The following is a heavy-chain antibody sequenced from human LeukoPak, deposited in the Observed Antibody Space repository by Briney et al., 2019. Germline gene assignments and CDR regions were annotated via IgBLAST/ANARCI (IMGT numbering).Heavy chain of an antibody. CDR2: TSGSGATS. CDR3: ARGLAVVPAVSDY. Sequence: RGSLRLSCVASGFTFRNYAMSWVRQAPGKGLEWVSGTSGSGATSYYADSVKGRFTISRDNSKNTLYLQMNSLRVEDTAVYYCARGLAVVPAVSDYWGQGTLVTVSS. V-gene: IGHV3-23*01. J-gene: IGHJ4*02. D-gene: IGHD2-2*01. CDR1: GFTFRNYA.